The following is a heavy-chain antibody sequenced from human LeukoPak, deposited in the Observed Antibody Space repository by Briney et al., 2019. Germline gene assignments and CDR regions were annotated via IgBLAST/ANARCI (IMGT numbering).Heavy chain of an antibody. CDR1: GFTFSSYG. CDR2: IRYDGSNK. J-gene: IGHJ4*02. CDR3: AKDFANTAMVGGLDY. V-gene: IGHV3-30*02. D-gene: IGHD5-18*01. Sequence: GGSLRLSCAASGFTFSSYGMHWVRQAPGKGLEWVAFIRYDGSNKYYADSVKGRFTISRDNSKNTLYLQMNSLRAEDTAVYYCAKDFANTAMVGGLDYWGQGTLVTVSS.